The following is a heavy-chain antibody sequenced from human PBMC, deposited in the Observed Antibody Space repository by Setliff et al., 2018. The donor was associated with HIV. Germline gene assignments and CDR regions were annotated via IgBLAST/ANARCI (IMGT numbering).Heavy chain of an antibody. Sequence: GGSLRLSCSASGFTLKNTWMHWVRQAPGKGLMWVARVDTDGSGTSYADSVKGRFTISRDNAKNTLYLQMNSLRADDTAVYYCASGQWLGSLGHHWGQGTLVTVSS. CDR3: ASGQWLGSLGHH. J-gene: IGHJ5*02. D-gene: IGHD6-19*01. CDR1: GFTLKNTW. CDR2: VDTDGSGT. V-gene: IGHV3-74*01.